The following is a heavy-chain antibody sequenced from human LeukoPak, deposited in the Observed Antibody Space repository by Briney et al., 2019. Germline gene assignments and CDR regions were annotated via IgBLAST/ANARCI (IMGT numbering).Heavy chain of an antibody. CDR3: ARGAYCGGDCSELGFDP. V-gene: IGHV4-38-2*02. D-gene: IGHD2-21*02. CDR2: IYHSGST. Sequence: SETLSLTCTVSGYSISSGYYWGWIRQPPGKGLEWIGSIYHSGSTYYNPSLKSRVTMSVNTSKNQFSLKLSSVTAADTAVYYCARGAYCGGDCSELGFDPWGQGTLVTVSS. J-gene: IGHJ5*02. CDR1: GYSISSGYY.